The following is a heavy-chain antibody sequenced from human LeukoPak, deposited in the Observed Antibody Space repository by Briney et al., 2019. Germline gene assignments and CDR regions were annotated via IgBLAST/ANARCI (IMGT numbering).Heavy chain of an antibody. CDR3: AREAYGSGDYYHRWFDP. D-gene: IGHD3-22*01. CDR1: GFTFSSYS. J-gene: IGHJ5*02. V-gene: IGHV3-21*01. Sequence: PGGSLRLSCAASGFTFSSYSMNWVRQAPGKGLEWVSSISSSSSYIYYADSVKGRFTISRDNAKNSLYLQMNSLRAEDTAVYYCAREAYGSGDYYHRWFDPWGQGTLVTVSS. CDR2: ISSSSSYI.